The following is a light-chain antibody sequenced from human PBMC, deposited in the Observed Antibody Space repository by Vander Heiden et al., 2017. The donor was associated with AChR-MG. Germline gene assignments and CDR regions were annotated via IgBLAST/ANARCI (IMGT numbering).Light chain of an antibody. Sequence: DIQMTQSPSSLSASVGDRVTIACRASQSISSYLNWYQQISGKAPKLLIYAASSLQSGVPSRFSGSGSGTDFTLTISSLQPEDFASYYCQQSYSTPTFGGGTKVEIK. J-gene: IGKJ4*01. CDR3: QQSYSTPT. V-gene: IGKV1-39*01. CDR1: QSISSY. CDR2: AAS.